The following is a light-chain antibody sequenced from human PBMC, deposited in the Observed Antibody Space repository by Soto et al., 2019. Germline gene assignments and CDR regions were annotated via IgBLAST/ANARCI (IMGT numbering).Light chain of an antibody. CDR2: GAS. CDR1: QSVSSSY. J-gene: IGKJ1*01. CDR3: QQYGSSPRT. Sequence: EIVLTQSPGTLSLSPGERATLSCRASQSVSSSYLAWYQQKPGQAPRFLIYGASSRATGIPDRFSGSGSGTDITLTISRLEPEDFAVYYCQQYGSSPRTFGQGTKVEIK. V-gene: IGKV3-20*01.